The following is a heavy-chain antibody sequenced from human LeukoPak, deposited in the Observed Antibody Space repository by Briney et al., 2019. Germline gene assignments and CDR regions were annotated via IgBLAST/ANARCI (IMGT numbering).Heavy chain of an antibody. CDR2: XSNSSSYK. CDR3: ARAPYYGSGSEGWFDP. D-gene: IGHD3-10*01. CDR1: GFTFSSYS. Sequence: PGGSLRLSCAASGFTFSSYSLNWVRQAPGKGLEWVSSXSNSSSYKYYADSVKGRFTISRDNAKNSLYLQMNSLRAEDTAVYYCARAPYYGSGSEGWFDPWGQGTLVTVSS. J-gene: IGHJ5*02. V-gene: IGHV3-21*01.